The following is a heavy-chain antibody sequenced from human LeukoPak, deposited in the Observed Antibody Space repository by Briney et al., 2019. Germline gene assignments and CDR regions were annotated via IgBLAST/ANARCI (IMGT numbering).Heavy chain of an antibody. CDR1: GGSISSGGYY. V-gene: IGHV4-31*03. D-gene: IGHD3-22*01. CDR2: IFYSGST. J-gene: IGHJ4*02. Sequence: SETLSLTCTVSGGSISSGGYYWSWIRQHPGKGLEWIGYIFYSGSTYYNPSLKSRVTISVDTSKNQFSLKLSSVTAADTAVYYCARGTYYYDSSGRRGRDLGDYWGQGTLVTVSS. CDR3: ARGTYYYDSSGRRGRDLGDY.